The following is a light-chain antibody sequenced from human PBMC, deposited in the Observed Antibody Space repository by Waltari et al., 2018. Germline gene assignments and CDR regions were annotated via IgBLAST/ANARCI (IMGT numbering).Light chain of an antibody. V-gene: IGLV3-21*02. J-gene: IGLJ2*01. CDR2: DDS. CDR1: NIGSKS. Sequence: SYVLTQPPSVSVAPGQTARITCGGKNIGSKSGNSVHWYQQKPGQAPALVVYDDSDRPSGIPGRFAGSSSGNTATLTINRVEAGDEADYYCQVWDSRSDPVVFGGGTKLTVL. CDR3: QVWDSRSDPVV.